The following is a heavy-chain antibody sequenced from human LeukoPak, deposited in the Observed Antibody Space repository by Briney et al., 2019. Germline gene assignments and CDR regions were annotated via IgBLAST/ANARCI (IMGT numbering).Heavy chain of an antibody. CDR1: GGSISSYY. J-gene: IGHJ4*02. CDR2: IYYSGST. D-gene: IGHD3-22*01. V-gene: IGHV4-59*01. Sequence: SETLSLTCTVSGGSISSYYWSWIRQPPGKGLEWIGYIYYSGSTNYSPSLKSRVTISVDTSKNQFSLKLSSVTAADTAVYYCARGVYDTSGYWSYYFDYWGQGTLATVSS. CDR3: ARGVYDTSGYWSYYFDY.